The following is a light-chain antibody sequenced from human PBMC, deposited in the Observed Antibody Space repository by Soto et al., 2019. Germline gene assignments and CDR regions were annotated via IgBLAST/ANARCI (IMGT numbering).Light chain of an antibody. CDR3: LQHKSYPRT. CDR2: SAN. Sequence: DIQMSQSPSFVSAAGGDGVTITCRASQGVSSWLAWYQQRPGKVPKRLMYSANRLESGVPSRFSGSGSGTEFTLTISSLQPEDFATYYCLQHKSYPRTFGQGTKVDIK. V-gene: IGKV1-17*03. J-gene: IGKJ1*01. CDR1: QGVSSW.